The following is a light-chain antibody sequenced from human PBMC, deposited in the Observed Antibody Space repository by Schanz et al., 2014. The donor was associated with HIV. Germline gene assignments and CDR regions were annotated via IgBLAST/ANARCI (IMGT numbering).Light chain of an antibody. CDR3: ATWDSFLNAVV. Sequence: QSVLTQPPSVSAAPGQRVTISCSGSAFNIGQNYVSWFQQFPGTAPKLLIYVTHQRPSEIPDRFSGSKTGTSATLAITGLQTEDEADYYCATWDSFLNAVVFGGGTKVTVL. J-gene: IGLJ2*01. CDR2: VTH. V-gene: IGLV1-51*01. CDR1: AFNIGQNY.